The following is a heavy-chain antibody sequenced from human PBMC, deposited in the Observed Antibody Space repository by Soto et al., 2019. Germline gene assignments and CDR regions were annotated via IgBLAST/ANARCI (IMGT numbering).Heavy chain of an antibody. CDR3: ARYWNAGTLYGAFDI. Sequence: QVQLVQSGAEVRKPGSSVKVSCDASGGSFNNYVISWLRQAPGQGLEWMGGIIPNYEAANYAQKFRGRLTITADKATNTAYMELNSLRPEDTATYYCARYWNAGTLYGAFDIWGQGTTVIVS. CDR2: IIPNYEAA. V-gene: IGHV1-69*06. CDR1: GGSFNNYV. J-gene: IGHJ3*02. D-gene: IGHD4-17*01.